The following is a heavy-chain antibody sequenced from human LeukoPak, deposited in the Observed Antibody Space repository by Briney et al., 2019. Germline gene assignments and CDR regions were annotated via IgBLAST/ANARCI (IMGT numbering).Heavy chain of an antibody. CDR2: IFSSSGTI. CDR1: GFTFSDFY. D-gene: IGHD7-27*01. CDR3: ARHRWLTGGAFDI. J-gene: IGHJ3*02. Sequence: GGSLRLSCAASGFTFSDFYMSWIRQAPGKGLEWVSNIFSSSGTIYYANSLKGRFTISRDNVKNSLYLQMNSLRAEDTAIYYCARHRWLTGGAFDIWGQGTMVTVSS. V-gene: IGHV3-11*04.